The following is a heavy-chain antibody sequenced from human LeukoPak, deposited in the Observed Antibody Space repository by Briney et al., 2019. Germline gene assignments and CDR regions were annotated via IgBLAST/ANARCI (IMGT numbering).Heavy chain of an antibody. Sequence: PGGSLRLSCAASGFTFSDYYMSWIRQTPRKGLEWVSYISSSGSTIYYADSVKGRFTISRDNAKNSLYLQMNSLRAEDTAVYYCAEGAAADPIDYWVQGTLVTVSS. J-gene: IGHJ4*02. CDR1: GFTFSDYY. V-gene: IGHV3-11*04. D-gene: IGHD6-13*01. CDR2: ISSSGSTI. CDR3: AEGAAADPIDY.